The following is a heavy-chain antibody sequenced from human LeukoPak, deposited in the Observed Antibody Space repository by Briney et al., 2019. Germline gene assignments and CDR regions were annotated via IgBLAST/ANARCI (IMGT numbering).Heavy chain of an antibody. Sequence: SETLSLTCTVSGGSISSSSYYWGWIRQPPGKGLEWIGSIYYSGSTYYNPSLKSRVTMSVDTSKNQFSLKLSSVTAADTAVYYCARGTEDSIDYWGQGTLVTVSS. J-gene: IGHJ4*02. CDR1: GGSISSSSYY. D-gene: IGHD4-11*01. CDR3: ARGTEDSIDY. CDR2: IYYSGST. V-gene: IGHV4-39*07.